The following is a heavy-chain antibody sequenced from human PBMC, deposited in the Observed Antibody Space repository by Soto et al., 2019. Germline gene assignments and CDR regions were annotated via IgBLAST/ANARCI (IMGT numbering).Heavy chain of an antibody. Sequence: QVQLVQSGAEVKKPGSSVKVSCKASGGTFGSYAISWVRQAPGQGLEWMGGIIPIPGTANYAQKFQGRVTMAADESTSTAYMELSSLRSEDTAVYYCARPQGSSTSLEIYYYYYYGMDVWAKGPRSPSP. CDR1: GGTFGSYA. CDR3: ARPQGSSTSLEIYYYYYYGMDV. CDR2: IIPIPGTA. D-gene: IGHD2-2*01. J-gene: IGHJ6*02. V-gene: IGHV1-69*01.